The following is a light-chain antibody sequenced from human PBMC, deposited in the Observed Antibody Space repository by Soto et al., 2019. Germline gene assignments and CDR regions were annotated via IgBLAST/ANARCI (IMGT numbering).Light chain of an antibody. CDR2: AAS. J-gene: IGKJ3*01. Sequence: DIEMTQSPSSLSASVGDRVTITCRASQTIASHLNWYQQKPGEAPKLLIYAASSLQSGVASRFSGTSSETTFTLIISSLQPEDFATYSCQQSHSFPRTFGPGTRVEIK. CDR3: QQSHSFPRT. CDR1: QTIASH. V-gene: IGKV1-39*01.